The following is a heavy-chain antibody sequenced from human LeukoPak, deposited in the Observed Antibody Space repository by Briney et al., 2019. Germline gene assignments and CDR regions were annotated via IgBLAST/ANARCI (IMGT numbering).Heavy chain of an antibody. CDR1: GGSISSSSYY. Sequence: SETLSLTCTVSGGSISSSSYYWGWIRQPPGKGLEWIGSIYYSGSTYYNPSLKSRVTISVDTSKNQFSLKLSSVTAADTAVYYCARHEPLNAFDIWGQGTMVTASS. CDR2: IYYSGST. J-gene: IGHJ3*02. CDR3: ARHEPLNAFDI. V-gene: IGHV4-39*01.